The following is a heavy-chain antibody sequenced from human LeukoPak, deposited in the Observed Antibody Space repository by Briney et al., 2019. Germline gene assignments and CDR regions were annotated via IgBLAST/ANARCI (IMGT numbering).Heavy chain of an antibody. V-gene: IGHV3-53*01. J-gene: IGHJ4*02. CDR2: LYSGGST. CDR3: ARDGSYLDY. Sequence: QPGGSLRLSCAASGFIVSSNYMSWVRQAPGKGLEWVSILYSGGSTYYADSVKGRFTISRDNSKNTLYLQVNSLRAEDTAVYYCARDGSYLDYWGQGTLVTVSS. CDR1: GFIVSSNY.